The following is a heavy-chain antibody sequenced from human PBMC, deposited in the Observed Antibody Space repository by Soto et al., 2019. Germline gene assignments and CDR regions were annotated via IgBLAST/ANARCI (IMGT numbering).Heavy chain of an antibody. Sequence: AGGSLRLSCAASGFTFSSYAMHWVRQAPGKGLEWVAVISYDGSNKYYADSVKGRFTISRDNSKNTLYLQMNSLRAEDTAVYYCARDSHFGVVPLYGMDVWGQGTTVTVSS. CDR3: ARDSHFGVVPLYGMDV. D-gene: IGHD3-3*01. V-gene: IGHV3-30-3*01. CDR1: GFTFSSYA. CDR2: ISYDGSNK. J-gene: IGHJ6*02.